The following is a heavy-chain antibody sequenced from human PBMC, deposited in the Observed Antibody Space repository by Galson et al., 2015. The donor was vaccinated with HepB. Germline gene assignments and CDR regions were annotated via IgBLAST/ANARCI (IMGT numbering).Heavy chain of an antibody. Sequence: YLRLSCAASGFIIRNYGMSWVRQAPGKGLEWVSTINDDGRNTHYADNVRGRFTISKDTSENTLYLHMNSLRADDTAVYYCTKGDGGYYEIDYWGQGALVSVSS. CDR2: INDDGRNT. D-gene: IGHD1-26*01. CDR1: GFIIRNYG. V-gene: IGHV3-23*01. CDR3: TKGDGGYYEIDY. J-gene: IGHJ4*02.